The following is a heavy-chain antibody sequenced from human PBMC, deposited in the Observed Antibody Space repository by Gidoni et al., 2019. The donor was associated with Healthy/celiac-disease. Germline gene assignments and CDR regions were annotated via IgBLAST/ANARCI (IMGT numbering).Heavy chain of an antibody. Sequence: QLQLQESRPGLVKPSETLSLTCTVSGVSIRSSRYYWGWIRQPPGQGLEWIGIIYYSGSTHYNPSLKSRVTISVDTSKNQFSLKLSSVTAADTAVYYCARQFRITMIVVVITTGWFDPWGQGTLVTVSS. CDR3: ARQFRITMIVVVITTGWFDP. J-gene: IGHJ5*02. CDR1: GVSIRSSRYY. D-gene: IGHD3-22*01. V-gene: IGHV4-39*01. CDR2: IYYSGST.